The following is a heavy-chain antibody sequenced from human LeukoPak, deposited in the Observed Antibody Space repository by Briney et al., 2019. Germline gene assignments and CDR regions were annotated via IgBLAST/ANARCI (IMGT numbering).Heavy chain of an antibody. D-gene: IGHD3-10*01. CDR1: GFTFSNAW. Sequence: GGSLRLSCAASGFTFSNAWMSWVRQAPGKGLEWVGFIRSKAYGGTTEYAASVKGRFTISRDDSKSIAYLQMNSPKTEDTAVYYCTRAPPYYYGSGSYYTEYYYYYMDVWGKGTTVTISS. J-gene: IGHJ6*03. V-gene: IGHV3-49*04. CDR3: TRAPPYYYGSGSYYTEYYYYYMDV. CDR2: IRSKAYGGTT.